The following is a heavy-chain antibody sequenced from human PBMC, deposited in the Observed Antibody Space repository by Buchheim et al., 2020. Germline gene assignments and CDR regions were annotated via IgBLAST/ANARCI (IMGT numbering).Heavy chain of an antibody. CDR3: ARMLRGLDSSGYYSLVDY. V-gene: IGHV5-10-1*03. CDR2: IAPSDSYT. J-gene: IGHJ4*02. Sequence: EVQLVQSGAEVKKPGESLRISCKGSGYSFTSYWISWVRQMPGKGLEWMGRIAPSDSYTNYSPSFQGHVTISADKSLSPAYPQWSSLKASDTAMYYCARMLRGLDSSGYYSLVDYWGQGTL. D-gene: IGHD3-22*01. CDR1: GYSFTSYW.